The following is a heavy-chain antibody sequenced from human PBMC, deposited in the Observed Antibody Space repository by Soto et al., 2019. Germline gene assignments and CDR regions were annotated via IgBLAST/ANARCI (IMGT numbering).Heavy chain of an antibody. V-gene: IGHV3-23*01. J-gene: IGHJ4*02. Sequence: EVHLLESGGGLVQPGGSLKLSCVASGFTFTSYGMTWVRQAPGKGLEWISAISASGADTYYADSVRGRFLISRDNSKNTVSLQTDTLRVDHTAKYDCATHVFCGGCGCYWHIDFWGQGALVDVS. CDR2: ISASGADT. D-gene: IGHD2-15*01. CDR3: ATHVFCGGCGCYWHIDF. CDR1: GFTFTSYG.